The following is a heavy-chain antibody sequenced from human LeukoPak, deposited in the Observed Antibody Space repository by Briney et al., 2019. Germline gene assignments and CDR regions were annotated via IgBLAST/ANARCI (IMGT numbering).Heavy chain of an antibody. CDR3: ATQAAGGPLEF. D-gene: IGHD2-15*01. J-gene: IGHJ4*02. CDR2: VYYTGSS. CDR1: GESIGRSTYY. Sequence: AETLSLTCTVSGESIGRSTYYWAWIRQPPGEGLEWIGSVYYTGSSHYIPSLKSRVTISLDTSKNQFSLKMSSVTAADTAVYYCATQAAGGPLEFWGQGTLATVSS. V-gene: IGHV4-39*01.